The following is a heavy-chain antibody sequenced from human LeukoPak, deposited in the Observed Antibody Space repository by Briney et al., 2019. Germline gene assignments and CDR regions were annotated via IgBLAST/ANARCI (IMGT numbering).Heavy chain of an antibody. V-gene: IGHV4-30-4*08. CDR2: IYYSGST. Sequence: PSQTLSLTCTVSGGSISSGDYYWSWIRQPPGKGLEWIGYIYYSGSTYYNPSLKSRVTISVDTSKNQFSLKLSSVTAADTAVYYCASGVGADYYFDYWGQGTLVTVSS. D-gene: IGHD1-26*01. CDR3: ASGVGADYYFDY. J-gene: IGHJ4*02. CDR1: GGSISSGDYY.